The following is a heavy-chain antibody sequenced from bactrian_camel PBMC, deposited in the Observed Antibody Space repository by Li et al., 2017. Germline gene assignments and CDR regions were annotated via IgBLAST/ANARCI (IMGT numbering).Heavy chain of an antibody. D-gene: IGHD1*01. CDR1: GFTFSNYA. CDR2: INSDGSNT. CDR3: VALAWGFNY. J-gene: IGHJ4*01. V-gene: IGHV3S6*01. Sequence: VQLVESGGGLVQPGGSLRLSCAASGFTFSNYAMNWVRQAPGKGLEWVSSINSDGSNTYYVESVEGRFTISRDDAKNTLYLQLNSLKTEDTARYYCVALAWGFNYWGQGTQVTVS.